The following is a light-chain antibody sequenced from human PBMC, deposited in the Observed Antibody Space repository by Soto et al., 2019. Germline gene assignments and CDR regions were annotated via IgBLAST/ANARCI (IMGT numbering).Light chain of an antibody. Sequence: DIQMTQSPSSLSASVGDRVTITCRASQSISRYLNWYQQKPGKAPKLLIYGASSLQSEVPSRFSGSGSGTDFTLTISSLLPEDFAIYYCQQAFSTPRTFGQGTKVEIK. CDR3: QQAFSTPRT. CDR1: QSISRY. V-gene: IGKV1-39*01. CDR2: GAS. J-gene: IGKJ1*01.